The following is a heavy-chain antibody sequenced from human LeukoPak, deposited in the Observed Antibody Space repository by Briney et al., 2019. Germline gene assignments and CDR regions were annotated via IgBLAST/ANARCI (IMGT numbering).Heavy chain of an antibody. D-gene: IGHD3-3*01. CDR1: GYTFTSYY. Sequence: ASVKVSCKASGYTFTSYYMHWVRQAPGQGLEWMGIINPSGGSTSYAQKFQGRVTMTRDPSTSTVYMELSSLRSEDTAVYYCARVLRNFGVVGGMDVWGQGTTLTVSS. CDR2: INPSGGST. V-gene: IGHV1-46*01. J-gene: IGHJ6*02. CDR3: ARVLRNFGVVGGMDV.